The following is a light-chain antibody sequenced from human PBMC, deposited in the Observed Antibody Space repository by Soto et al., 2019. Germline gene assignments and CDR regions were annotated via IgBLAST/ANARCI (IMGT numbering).Light chain of an antibody. Sequence: SYVLTQPPSVSVAPGQTARITCEGDDIGSKSVHWYQQKPGQAPVLVVYDDSDRPSGIPDRFSGSNSGNTATLTIGRVEAGDEADYYCQVWNKNDEHHLYVFGIGTKLTVL. J-gene: IGLJ1*01. V-gene: IGLV3-21*02. CDR1: DIGSKS. CDR2: DDS. CDR3: QVWNKNDEHHLYV.